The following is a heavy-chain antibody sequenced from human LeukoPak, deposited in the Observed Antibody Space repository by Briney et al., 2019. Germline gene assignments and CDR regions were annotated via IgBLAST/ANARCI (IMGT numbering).Heavy chain of an antibody. CDR1: GFTLGSYW. CDR3: AKDGGYSYGWLFDY. J-gene: IGHJ4*02. D-gene: IGHD5-18*01. V-gene: IGHV3-30*02. Sequence: GGSLRLSCAASGFTLGSYWMAWVRRAPGKGLEWVAFIRYDGSNKYYADSVKGRFTISRDNSKNTLYLQMNSLRAEDTAVYYCAKDGGYSYGWLFDYWGQGTLVTVSS. CDR2: IRYDGSNK.